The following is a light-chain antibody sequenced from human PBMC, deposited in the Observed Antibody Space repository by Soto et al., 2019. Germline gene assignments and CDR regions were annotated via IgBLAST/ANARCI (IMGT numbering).Light chain of an antibody. CDR1: QTVNNNY. Sequence: EIVLTQPPGPLSVSPGDRVILSCRASQTVNNNYLAWYQQKPGQAPRLLIYGASTPATGAPARLSGSGSGTHFTLAVSRLEPEYFAVYYCQLYGGSAPWTFGPGTKV. CDR3: QLYGGSAPWT. J-gene: IGKJ1*01. CDR2: GAS. V-gene: IGKV3-20*01.